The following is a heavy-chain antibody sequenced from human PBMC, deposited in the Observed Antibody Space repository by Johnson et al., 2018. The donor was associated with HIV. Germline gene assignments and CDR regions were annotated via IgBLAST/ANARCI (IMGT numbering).Heavy chain of an antibody. D-gene: IGHD3-22*01. Sequence: VQLVESGGGLVQPGRSLRLSCAASGFTFDDYAMHWVRQAPGKGLEWVSVIYSGGSTYYADSVKGRFTISRSESKNTLYLQMNSLKIEDTAVYYCATVVVITQDAFDIWGQGTMVTVSS. CDR1: GFTFDDYA. CDR3: ATVVVITQDAFDI. CDR2: IYSGGST. V-gene: IGHV3-23*03. J-gene: IGHJ3*02.